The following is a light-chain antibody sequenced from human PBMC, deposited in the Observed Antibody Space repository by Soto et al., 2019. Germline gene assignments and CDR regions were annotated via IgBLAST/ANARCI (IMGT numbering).Light chain of an antibody. CDR1: QSAESDY. J-gene: IGKJ1*01. V-gene: IGKV3-20*01. CDR3: QLYNTGM. CDR2: GGS. Sequence: IVLTQSPGTLSLSPGERATLSCRASQSAESDYFAWYQQKPGQAPRLLIYGGSRRATGIPDRFSGGGSGTDFTLTISRLEPEDYAVYYCQLYNTGMFGQGTKVEI.